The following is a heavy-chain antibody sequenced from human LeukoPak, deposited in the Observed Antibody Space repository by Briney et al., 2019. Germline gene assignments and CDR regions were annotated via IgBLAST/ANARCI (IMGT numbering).Heavy chain of an antibody. CDR3: ARDAFGGAKAYFDY. J-gene: IGHJ4*02. CDR2: ISAYNGNT. CDR1: GYTFTSYG. Sequence: EASAKVSCKASGYTFTSYGISWVRQAPGQGLEWMGWISAYNGNTNYAQKLQGRVTMTTDTSTSTAYMELRSLRSDDTAVYYCARDAFGGAKAYFDYWGQGTLVTVSS. V-gene: IGHV1-18*04. D-gene: IGHD3-16*01.